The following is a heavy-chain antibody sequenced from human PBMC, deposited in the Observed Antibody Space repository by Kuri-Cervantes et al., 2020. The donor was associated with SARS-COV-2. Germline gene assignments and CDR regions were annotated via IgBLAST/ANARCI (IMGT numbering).Heavy chain of an antibody. CDR2: ISYSGENT. CDR1: GFTVSSNY. V-gene: IGHV3-53*01. J-gene: IGHJ4*02. CDR3: AKGSRRSVASLIFDY. D-gene: IGHD5-12*01. Sequence: GGSLRLSCAASGFTVSSNYMSWVRQAPGKGLEWVAIISYSGENTYYADSVKGRFTISRDNSKNTVYLQMNSLRAEDTAIYHCAKGSRRSVASLIFDYWGQGTLVTVSS.